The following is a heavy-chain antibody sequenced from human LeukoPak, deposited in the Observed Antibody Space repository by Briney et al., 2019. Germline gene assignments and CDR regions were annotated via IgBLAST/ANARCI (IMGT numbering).Heavy chain of an antibody. CDR3: AKTTGRYDFDD. CDR2: ISGSGGRT. Sequence: GGSLRLSCAASGFTFSSCAMTWVRQAPGKGLEWVSGISGSGGRTYYADSVKGRFTISRDDSKNTLHLQMNSLRAEDTAVYYCAKTTGRYDFDDWGHGTLVTVSS. J-gene: IGHJ4*01. D-gene: IGHD1-1*01. V-gene: IGHV3-23*01. CDR1: GFTFSSCA.